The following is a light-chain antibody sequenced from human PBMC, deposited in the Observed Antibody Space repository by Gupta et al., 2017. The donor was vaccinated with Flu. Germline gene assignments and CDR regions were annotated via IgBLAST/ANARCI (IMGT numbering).Light chain of an antibody. J-gene: IGLJ3*02. V-gene: IGLV7-46*01. CDR3: LHSYHDSQV. CDR2: DAA. Sequence: QAVVTQEPSLTVSPGGTVTLTCGSSSGAVTNGHYPYWFQQKPGQAPMTLIYDAANKHSWTPARVSGSLLGGTVAMTRSRAHPEDESYYYCLHSYHDSQVFGGGTKLPVL. CDR1: SGAVTNGHY.